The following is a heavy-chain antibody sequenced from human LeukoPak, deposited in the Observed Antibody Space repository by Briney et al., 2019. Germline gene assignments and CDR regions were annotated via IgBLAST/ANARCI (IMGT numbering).Heavy chain of an antibody. CDR2: ISSSSSYI. D-gene: IGHD6-13*01. V-gene: IGHV3-21*01. J-gene: IGHJ4*02. Sequence: GGSLRLSCAASGFTVSTTYMNWVRQAPGKGLEWVSSISSSSSYIYYADSVKGRFTISRDNAKNSLYLQMNSLRAEDTAVYYCAREFPGYSSHLDYWGQGTLVTVSS. CDR3: AREFPGYSSHLDY. CDR1: GFTVSTTY.